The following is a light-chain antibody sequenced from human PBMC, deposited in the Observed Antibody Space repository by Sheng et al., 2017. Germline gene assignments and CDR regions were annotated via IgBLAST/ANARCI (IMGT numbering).Light chain of an antibody. CDR2: GAS. V-gene: IGKV3-20*01. CDR3: QHYGSSGT. CDR1: QSVGSY. Sequence: EIVLTQSPATLSLSPGERATLSCRASQSVGSYLAWYQQKPGQAPSLLIYGASNRATGVPARFSGSGSGSDFTLTISRLEPEDFAVYYCQHYGSSGTFGQGTKVEIK. J-gene: IGKJ1*01.